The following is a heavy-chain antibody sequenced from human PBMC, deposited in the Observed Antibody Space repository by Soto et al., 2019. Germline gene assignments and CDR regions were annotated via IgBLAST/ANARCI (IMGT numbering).Heavy chain of an antibody. D-gene: IGHD3-3*01. CDR1: CGSISIYY. CDR2: IYYSGST. Sequence: LSVTFTFSCGSISIYYCILIRQPPGKGLEWIGYIYYSGSTNYNPSLKSRVTISVDTSKNQFSMKLSSVTAAETAVYYCARILEWLSPNDYWGQGTLVTVSS. J-gene: IGHJ4*02. V-gene: IGHV4-59*01. CDR3: ARILEWLSPNDY.